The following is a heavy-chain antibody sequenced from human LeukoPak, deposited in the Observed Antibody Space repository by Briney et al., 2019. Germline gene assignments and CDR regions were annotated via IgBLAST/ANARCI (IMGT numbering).Heavy chain of an antibody. J-gene: IGHJ4*02. D-gene: IGHD2-8*02. CDR1: GFAFSNYI. V-gene: IGHV3-21*01. Sequence: GGSLRLSCAASGFAFSNYIMNWVRQAPGKGLEWVSSISSSSTYIYYADSVKGRFTISRDNAKNSLYLQMNSLRAEDTAVYYCARDSSADGTGPTRHDYWWQGTLVSVSS. CDR2: ISSSSTYI. CDR3: ARDSSADGTGPTRHDY.